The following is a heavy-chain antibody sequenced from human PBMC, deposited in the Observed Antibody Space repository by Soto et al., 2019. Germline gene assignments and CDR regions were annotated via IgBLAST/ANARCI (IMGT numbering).Heavy chain of an antibody. CDR1: GGSISSGGYY. V-gene: IGHV4-31*03. CDR2: IYYSGST. J-gene: IGHJ5*02. D-gene: IGHD3-10*01. Sequence: PSETLSLTCTVSGGSISSGGYYWSWIRQHPGKGLEWIGYIYYSGSTYYNPSLKSRVTISVDTSKNQFSLKLSSVTAADTAVYYCARDWIGLGELPTGPWGQGTLVT. CDR3: ARDWIGLGELPTGP.